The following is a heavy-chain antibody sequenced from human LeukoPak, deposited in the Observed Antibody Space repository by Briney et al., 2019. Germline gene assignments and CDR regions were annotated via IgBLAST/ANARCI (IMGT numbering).Heavy chain of an antibody. CDR1: GFTFSSYA. D-gene: IGHD3-22*01. J-gene: IGHJ4*02. CDR3: AKFSSPTYYYDSSGYRDFDY. CDR2: ISYDGSNK. V-gene: IGHV3-30*04. Sequence: GGSLRLSCAASGFTFSSYAMHWVRQAPGKGLEWVAVISYDGSNKYYADSVKGRFTISRDNSKNTLYLQMNSLRAEDTAVYYCAKFSSPTYYYDSSGYRDFDYWGQGTLVTVSS.